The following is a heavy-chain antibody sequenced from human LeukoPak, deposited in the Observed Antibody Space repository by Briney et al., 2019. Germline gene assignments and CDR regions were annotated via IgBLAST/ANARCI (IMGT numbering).Heavy chain of an antibody. CDR2: ISSVSSPI. V-gene: IGHV3-48*02. CDR1: GFTFSSYS. CDR3: ARDLDWAFDI. J-gene: IGHJ3*02. Sequence: GGSLRLSCAASGFTFSSYSMNWGRQAPGKGLEWVSYISSVSSPISYADSVKGRFTISRDNAKNSLYLQMNSLRDEDTAVYYCARDLDWAFDIWGQGTMVTVSS. D-gene: IGHD1-1*01.